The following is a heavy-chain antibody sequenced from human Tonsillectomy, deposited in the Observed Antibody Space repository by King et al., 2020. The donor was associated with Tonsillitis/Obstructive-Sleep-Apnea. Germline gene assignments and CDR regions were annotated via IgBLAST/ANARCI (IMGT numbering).Heavy chain of an antibody. J-gene: IGHJ3*02. CDR3: ARDGTDSSSWYPDQYPCSFDI. Sequence: VQLVESGGGVVQPGRSLRLYCAASGFTFSSYAMHWVRQAPGKGLEWVAVISYDGSNKYYADSVKGRFTISRDNSKNTLYLQMNSLRAEDTAMYYCARDGTDSSSWYPDQYPCSFDIWGQGTMVTVSS. CDR2: ISYDGSNK. D-gene: IGHD6-13*01. V-gene: IGHV3-30*04. CDR1: GFTFSSYA.